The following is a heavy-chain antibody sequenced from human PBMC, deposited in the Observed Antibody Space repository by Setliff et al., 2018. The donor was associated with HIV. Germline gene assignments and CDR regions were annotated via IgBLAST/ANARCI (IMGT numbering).Heavy chain of an antibody. V-gene: IGHV3-23*01. D-gene: IGHD5-12*01. CDR2: ISGSGGST. CDR1: RFTFSSYV. J-gene: IGHJ4*02. CDR3: AKGRDGYTPPCAFDY. Sequence: PGGSLRLSCAASRFTFSSYVLSWVRQAPGKGLEWVSAISGSGGSTYYTDSVKGRFTISRDNSKNTLFLQMNSLRAEDTAVYYCAKGRDGYTPPCAFDYWGQGTLVTVSS.